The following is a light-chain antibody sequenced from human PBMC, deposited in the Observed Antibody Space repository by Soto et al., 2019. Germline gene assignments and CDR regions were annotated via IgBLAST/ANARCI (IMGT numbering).Light chain of an antibody. CDR3: QQYESFPRT. Sequence: DIQMTQSPSTLSASVGDRVTITCRASPSINNWLAWYQKKPGKAPKLLIYKASSLESGVPSRFSGSGSGTEFTLNISSLQPDDFATYSCQQYESFPRTFGQGTKVEVK. V-gene: IGKV1-5*03. CDR2: KAS. CDR1: PSINNW. J-gene: IGKJ1*01.